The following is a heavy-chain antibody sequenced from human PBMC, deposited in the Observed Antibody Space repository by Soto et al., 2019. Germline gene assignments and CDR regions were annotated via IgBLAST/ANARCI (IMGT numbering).Heavy chain of an antibody. Sequence: EWMGIIYPDDSNTRYSPSFQGQVTISADKSISTAFLQWSSLKAADSAMYYCARHLHSDSVHITPVSPDYWGQGTLVTVSS. CDR2: IYPDDSNT. J-gene: IGHJ4*02. CDR3: ARHLHSDSVHITPVSPDY. V-gene: IGHV5-51*01. D-gene: IGHD4-4*01.